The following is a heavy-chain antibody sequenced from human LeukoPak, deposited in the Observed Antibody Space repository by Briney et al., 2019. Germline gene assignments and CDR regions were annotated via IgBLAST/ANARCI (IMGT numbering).Heavy chain of an antibody. V-gene: IGHV4-39*07. J-gene: IGHJ5*02. Sequence: SETLSLTCTVSGGSISSSHYYWGWIRQPPGKGLEWIGNIYYSGSTYYNPSLKSRVTISVDTSKNQFSLKLSSVTAADTAVYYCARDQRYSSSWYPAGATHLNWFDPWGQGTLVTVSS. D-gene: IGHD6-13*01. CDR3: ARDQRYSSSWYPAGATHLNWFDP. CDR1: GGSISSSHYY. CDR2: IYYSGST.